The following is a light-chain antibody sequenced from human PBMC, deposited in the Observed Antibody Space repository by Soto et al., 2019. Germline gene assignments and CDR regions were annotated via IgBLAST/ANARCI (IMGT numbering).Light chain of an antibody. CDR2: GAS. CDR3: QQYGGSPPWT. CDR1: QSVSTSY. Sequence: EIVLTQSPGTLSLSPGERATLSCRASQSVSTSYLAWYQQKPGQAPRLLIYGASTRATGIPDRFSGSGSGTDFTLTMSRLEPEDFAVYYCQQYGGSPPWTFGQGTTVEIE. J-gene: IGKJ1*01. V-gene: IGKV3-20*01.